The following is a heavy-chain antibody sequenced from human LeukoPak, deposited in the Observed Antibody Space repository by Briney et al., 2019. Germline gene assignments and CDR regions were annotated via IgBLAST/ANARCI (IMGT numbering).Heavy chain of an antibody. CDR3: ARAQPPSGSGSYYSGRDRYYFDY. D-gene: IGHD3-10*01. CDR2: IYYSGST. Sequence: SETLSLTCTVSGGSISSSSYYWGWIRQPPGKGLEWIGSIYYSGSTYYNPSLKSRVTISVDTSKNQFSLKLSSVTAADTAVYYCARAQPPSGSGSYYSGRDRYYFDYWGQGTLVTVSS. V-gene: IGHV4-39*01. J-gene: IGHJ4*02. CDR1: GGSISSSSYY.